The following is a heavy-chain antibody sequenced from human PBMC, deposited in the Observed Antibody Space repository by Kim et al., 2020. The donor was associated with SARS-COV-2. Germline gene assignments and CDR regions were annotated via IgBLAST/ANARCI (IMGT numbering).Heavy chain of an antibody. J-gene: IGHJ5*02. D-gene: IGHD6-19*01. Sequence: SETLSLTCAISGDAVSSNSAAWNWIRQSPSRGLEWLGRTYYRSKWSNDYAVSVKSRITIDPDTSKNQFSLHLNSVTPEDTAVYYCARAVAGRNWFDPWGQGTLVTVSS. CDR1: GDAVSSNSAA. V-gene: IGHV6-1*01. CDR2: TYYRSKWSN. CDR3: ARAVAGRNWFDP.